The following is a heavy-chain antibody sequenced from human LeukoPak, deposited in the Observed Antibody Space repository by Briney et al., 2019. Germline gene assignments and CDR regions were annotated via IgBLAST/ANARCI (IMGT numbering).Heavy chain of an antibody. J-gene: IGHJ3*01. CDR3: AVGGGVAAAGAFDV. CDR1: GGSFSGYY. V-gene: IGHV4-34*01. Sequence: SETLSLTCAVYGGSFSGYYWGWIRQPPGKGLEWIGEINHSGSTNYNPSLKSRVTISVDTSKNQFSLKLSSVTAADTAGYYCAVGGGVAAAGAFDVWGQGTMVTVSS. CDR2: INHSGST. D-gene: IGHD6-13*01.